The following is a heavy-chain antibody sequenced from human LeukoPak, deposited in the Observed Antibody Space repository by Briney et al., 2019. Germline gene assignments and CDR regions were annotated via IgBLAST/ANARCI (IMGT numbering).Heavy chain of an antibody. V-gene: IGHV1-2*02. D-gene: IGHD5-18*01. J-gene: IGHJ4*02. CDR1: GYTFTGYY. Sequence: GASVKVSCKASGYTFTGYYMHWVRQAPGQGLEWMGWINPNSGGTNYAQKLQGRVTMTTDTSTSTAYMELRSLRSDDTAVYYCARGPGYGFPHYFDYWGQGTLVTVSS. CDR3: ARGPGYGFPHYFDY. CDR2: INPNSGGT.